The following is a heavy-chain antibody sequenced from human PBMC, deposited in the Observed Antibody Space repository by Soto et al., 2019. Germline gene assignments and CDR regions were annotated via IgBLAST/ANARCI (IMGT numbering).Heavy chain of an antibody. J-gene: IGHJ6*02. CDR1: GYTFTSYG. V-gene: IGHV1-18*01. D-gene: IGHD3-9*01. CDR2: ISAYNGNT. CDR3: ARETLRYFDWLPPPGNYGMDV. Sequence: QVQLVQSGAEVKKPGASVKVSCKASGYTFTSYGISWVRQAPGQGLEWMGWISAYNGNTNYAQKLQGRVTMTTDTSTSTAYMELRSLRSDDTAVYYCARETLRYFDWLPPPGNYGMDVWDQGTTVTVSS.